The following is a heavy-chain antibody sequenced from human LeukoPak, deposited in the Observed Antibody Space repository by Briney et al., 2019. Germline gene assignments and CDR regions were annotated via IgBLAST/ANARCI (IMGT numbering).Heavy chain of an antibody. D-gene: IGHD5-12*01. CDR1: GGSFSGYY. V-gene: IGHV4-34*01. Sequence: SETLSLTCAVYGGSFSGYYWSWIRQPPGKGLEWIGEINHGGSTNYNPSLKSRVTISVDTSKNQFSLKLSSVTAADTAVYYCARGAYVGDIVATLTALFDYWGQGTLVTVSS. J-gene: IGHJ4*02. CDR2: INHGGST. CDR3: ARGAYVGDIVATLTALFDY.